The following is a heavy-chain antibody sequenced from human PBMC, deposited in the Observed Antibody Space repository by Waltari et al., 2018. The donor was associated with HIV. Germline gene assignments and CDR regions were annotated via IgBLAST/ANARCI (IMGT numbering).Heavy chain of an antibody. CDR2: INHSGST. Sequence: QVQLQQWGAGLLKPSETLSLTCAVYGGSFSGYYWSWIRQPPGKGLEWIGEINHSGSTNYNPSLKSRVTISVDTSKNQFSLKLSSVTAADTAVYYCAVSPTWRLHLDYWGQGTLVTVSS. CDR3: AVSPTWRLHLDY. V-gene: IGHV4-34*01. CDR1: GGSFSGYY. J-gene: IGHJ4*02. D-gene: IGHD3-3*01.